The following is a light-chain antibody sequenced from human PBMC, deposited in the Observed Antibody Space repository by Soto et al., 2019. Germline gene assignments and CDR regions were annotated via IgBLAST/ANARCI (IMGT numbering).Light chain of an antibody. V-gene: IGLV1-44*01. Sequence: QSVLTQPPSASGTPGQRVTISCSGGNCNIGSNSVTWYQQFPRTAPKLLIYTNDQRPSGVPDRFSGSKSGTSASLAISGLQSEDEADYYCAAWDDTLSGPVYGGGTKLTVL. CDR1: NCNIGSNS. J-gene: IGLJ3*02. CDR3: AAWDDTLSGPV. CDR2: TND.